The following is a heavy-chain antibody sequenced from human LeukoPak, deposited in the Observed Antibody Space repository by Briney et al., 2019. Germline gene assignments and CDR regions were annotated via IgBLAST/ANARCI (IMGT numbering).Heavy chain of an antibody. D-gene: IGHD2-2*02. CDR2: INHSGST. CDR3: ARGLELGYCSGASCYIWFDP. J-gene: IGHJ5*02. CDR1: GGSFSGYY. Sequence: SETLSLTCAVCGGSFSGYYWSWIRQPPGQGLEWIGEINHSGSTNYNPSLKSRVTISVDTSKNQFSLNLSSVTAADTAVYYCARGLELGYCSGASCYIWFDPWGQGTLVTVSS. V-gene: IGHV4-34*01.